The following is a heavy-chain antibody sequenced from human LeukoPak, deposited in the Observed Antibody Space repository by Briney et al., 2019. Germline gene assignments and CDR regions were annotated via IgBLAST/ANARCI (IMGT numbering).Heavy chain of an antibody. CDR3: ARDLATSSSWYGDYYYYYYMDV. J-gene: IGHJ6*03. CDR2: ISWNSGSI. Sequence: GGSLRLSCAASGFTFDDYAMHWVRQAPGKGLEWVSGISWNSGSIGYADSVKGRFTISRDNAKNSLYLQMNSLRAEDTAVYYCARDLATSSSWYGDYYYYYYMDVWGKGTTVTVSS. D-gene: IGHD6-13*01. CDR1: GFTFDDYA. V-gene: IGHV3-9*01.